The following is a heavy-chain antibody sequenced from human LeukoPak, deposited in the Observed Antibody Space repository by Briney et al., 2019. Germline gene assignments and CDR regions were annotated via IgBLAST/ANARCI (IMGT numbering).Heavy chain of an antibody. D-gene: IGHD6-25*01. Sequence: PSETLSLTCTVSGGSMRSHYWSWIRQTPGKGLEWIGYIYYSGSTRYNPSLQSRVTISVDTSKNQFSLKLTPVTATDTAVYYCARLINNDSSGDADTFDMWGQGTVVTVFS. J-gene: IGHJ3*02. CDR3: ARLINNDSSGDADTFDM. CDR2: IYYSGST. V-gene: IGHV4-59*11. CDR1: GGSMRSHY.